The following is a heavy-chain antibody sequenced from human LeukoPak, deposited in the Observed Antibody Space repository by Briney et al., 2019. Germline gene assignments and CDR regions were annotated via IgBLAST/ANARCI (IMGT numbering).Heavy chain of an antibody. CDR2: IYSGGST. CDR1: GFTVSSSY. CDR3: ARDGAGSYGYDY. J-gene: IGHJ4*02. Sequence: GGSLRLSCAASGFTVSSSYMSWVRQAPGKGLEWVSVIYSGGSTYYADSVKGRFTISRDNSKNTLYLQMNSLRAEDTAVYYCARDGAGSYGYDYWGQGTLVTVSS. V-gene: IGHV3-66*01. D-gene: IGHD5-18*01.